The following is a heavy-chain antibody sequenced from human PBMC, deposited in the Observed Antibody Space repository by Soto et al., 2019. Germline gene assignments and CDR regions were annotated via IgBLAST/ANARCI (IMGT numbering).Heavy chain of an antibody. V-gene: IGHV4-59*01. Sequence: QVQLQESGPGLVKPSETLSLTCTVSGGSISSYYWSWIRQPPGKGLEWIGYIYYSGSTNYNPSLKSRVTISVDTSKNQFSLKLSSVTAADTAVYYCARAPDRDYGDYGGGYYYYYMDVWGKGTTVTVSS. CDR1: GGSISSYY. CDR2: IYYSGST. CDR3: ARAPDRDYGDYGGGYYYYYMDV. D-gene: IGHD4-17*01. J-gene: IGHJ6*03.